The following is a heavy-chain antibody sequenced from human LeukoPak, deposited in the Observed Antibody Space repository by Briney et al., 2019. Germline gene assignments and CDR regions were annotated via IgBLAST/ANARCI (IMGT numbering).Heavy chain of an antibody. D-gene: IGHD3-3*01. CDR1: GFTFTTYW. CDR3: ATNYDFWSGNGDYFDY. CDR2: INQDGSEK. Sequence: GGSLRLSCAASGFTFTTYWMGWVRQAPGKGLEWVANINQDGSEKYYVDSVKGRFTISRDNAKNSLYLQMNSLRAEDTAVYYCATNYDFWSGNGDYFDYWGQGTLVTVSS. V-gene: IGHV3-7*01. J-gene: IGHJ4*02.